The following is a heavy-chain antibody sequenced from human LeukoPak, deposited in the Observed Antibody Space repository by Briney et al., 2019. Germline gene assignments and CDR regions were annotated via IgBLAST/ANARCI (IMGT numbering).Heavy chain of an antibody. D-gene: IGHD2/OR15-2a*01. Sequence: PGGSLRLSCAASGFTFSSYEMNWVRQAPGKGLEWVSYISSSGSAIYYADSVKGRFTISRDNAKNSLYLQMNSLRAEDTAVYYCAKSMRRIYYYYYMDVWGKGTTVTISS. CDR1: GFTFSSYE. J-gene: IGHJ6*03. V-gene: IGHV3-48*03. CDR2: ISSSGSAI. CDR3: AKSMRRIYYYYYMDV.